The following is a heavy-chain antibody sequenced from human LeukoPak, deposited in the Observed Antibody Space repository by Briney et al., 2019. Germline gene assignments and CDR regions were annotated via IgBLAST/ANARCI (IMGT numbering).Heavy chain of an antibody. CDR2: ISWNSGSI. J-gene: IGHJ4*02. Sequence: GGSLSLSCAASGFTFDDYAMHWVRQAPGKGLEWVSGISWNSGSIGYADSVKGRFTISRDNAKNSLYLQMNSLRAEDTALYYCAKSRDSSGWYDAGGHFDYWGQGTLVTVSS. V-gene: IGHV3-9*01. CDR1: GFTFDDYA. D-gene: IGHD6-19*01. CDR3: AKSRDSSGWYDAGGHFDY.